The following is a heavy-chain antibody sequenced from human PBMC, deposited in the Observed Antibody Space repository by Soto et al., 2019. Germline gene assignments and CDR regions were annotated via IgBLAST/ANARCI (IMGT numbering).Heavy chain of an antibody. V-gene: IGHV1-2*04. CDR3: ARAGGSGKYYYYGMDV. CDR2: INPNSGGT. CDR1: GYTFTGYY. D-gene: IGHD3-10*01. J-gene: IGHJ6*02. Sequence: ASVKVSCKASGYTFTGYYMHWVRQAPGQGLEWMGWINPNSGGTNYAQKFQGWVTMTRDTSISTAYMELSRLRSDDTAVYYCARAGGSGKYYYYGMDVWGQGTTVPVSS.